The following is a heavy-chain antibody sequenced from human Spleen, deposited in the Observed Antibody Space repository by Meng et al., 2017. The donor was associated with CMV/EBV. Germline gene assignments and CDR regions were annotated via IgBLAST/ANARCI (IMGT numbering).Heavy chain of an antibody. Sequence: GESLKISCAASGFTFSSYWMHWVRQAPGKGLVWVSRINSDGSSTTYADSVKGRFTISRDNAKNTLYLQMNSLRAEDTAVYYCARSSSSPRGRSDYWGQGSRVTVSS. CDR2: INSDGSST. CDR1: GFTFSSYW. CDR3: ARSSSSPRGRSDY. V-gene: IGHV3-74*01. D-gene: IGHD6-6*01. J-gene: IGHJ4*02.